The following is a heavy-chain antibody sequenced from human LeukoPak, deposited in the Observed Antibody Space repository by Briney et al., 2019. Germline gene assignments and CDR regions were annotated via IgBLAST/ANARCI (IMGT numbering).Heavy chain of an antibody. J-gene: IGHJ3*02. D-gene: IGHD3-10*01. CDR3: ARGSDPDAFDI. CDR2: INPDSGGT. Sequence: VASVKVSCKASGYTFTGYYMHWVRPAPGQGLEWMGWINPDSGGTNYAQKFQGRVTMTRDTSISTAYMELSRLRSDDTAVYYCARGSDPDAFDIWGQGTMVTVSS. CDR1: GYTFTGYY. V-gene: IGHV1-2*02.